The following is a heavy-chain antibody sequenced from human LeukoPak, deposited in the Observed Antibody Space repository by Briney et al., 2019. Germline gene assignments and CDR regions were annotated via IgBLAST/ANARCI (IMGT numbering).Heavy chain of an antibody. V-gene: IGHV3-30*04. CDR1: GFTFSTYA. CDR3: ARDSGFSGTQRGEY. D-gene: IGHD3/OR15-3a*01. J-gene: IGHJ4*02. CDR2: ISYDGIKI. Sequence: GGSLRLSCAASGFTFSTYAIHWVRQAPGKGLDWVAVISYDGIKIYYADSVKGRFTISRDNSKNMLYLEMNSLRAEDTAVYYCARDSGFSGTQRGEYWGQGTLVTVSS.